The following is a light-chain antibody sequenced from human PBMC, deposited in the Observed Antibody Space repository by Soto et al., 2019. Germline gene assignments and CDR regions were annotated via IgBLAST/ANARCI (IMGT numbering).Light chain of an antibody. V-gene: IGKV1-33*01. CDR1: QDIKNY. J-gene: IGKJ4*01. CDR3: QQCDDFIT. Sequence: DIQMTQSPSSLSASVGDRVTITCQASQDIKNYLNCYQQKPGKAPKLLIYEASNLETGVPSRFSGSGSGRSFTFTISSLQAEDIATYYCQQCDDFITFGGGTRIEIK. CDR2: EAS.